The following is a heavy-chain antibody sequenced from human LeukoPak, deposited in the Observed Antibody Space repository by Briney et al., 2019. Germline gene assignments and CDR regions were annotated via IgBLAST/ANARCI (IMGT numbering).Heavy chain of an antibody. CDR1: GGSFSGYY. Sequence: PSETLSLTCAVYGGSFSGYYWSWIRQPPGKGLEWIGEINHSGSTNYNPSLKSRVTISVDTSKNQFSLKLSSVTAADTAVYYCARXSYYDFWSGYYGESNWFDPWGQGSLVTV. D-gene: IGHD3-3*01. CDR2: INHSGST. J-gene: IGHJ5*02. V-gene: IGHV4-34*01. CDR3: ARXSYYDFWSGYYGESNWFDP.